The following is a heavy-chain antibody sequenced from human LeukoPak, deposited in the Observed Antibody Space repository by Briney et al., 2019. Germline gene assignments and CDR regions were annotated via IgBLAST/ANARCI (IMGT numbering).Heavy chain of an antibody. V-gene: IGHV1-18*01. CDR1: GYTFTSYG. J-gene: IGHJ4*02. CDR2: ISAYNGNT. CDR3: AGNKYSSGWSREYELDY. Sequence: ASVTVSCKASGYTFTSYGISWVRQAPGQGLEWMGWISAYNGNTNYAQKLQGRVTMTTDTSTSTAYMELRSLRSDDTAVYYCAGNKYSSGWSREYELDYWGQGTLVTVSS. D-gene: IGHD6-19*01.